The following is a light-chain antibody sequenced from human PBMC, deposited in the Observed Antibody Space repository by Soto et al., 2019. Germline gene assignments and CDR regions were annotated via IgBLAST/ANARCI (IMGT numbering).Light chain of an antibody. CDR3: QQYNSYSRT. CDR1: QSINTW. V-gene: IGKV1-5*03. Sequence: IQMTQSPSTLSASVGDRVTITCRASQSINTWLAWYQQKPGKAPKLLIYRASNLESGVPSRFTGSGSGTEFTLTISSLQPDDFATYYCQQYNSYSRTFGQGTKVDIK. CDR2: RAS. J-gene: IGKJ1*01.